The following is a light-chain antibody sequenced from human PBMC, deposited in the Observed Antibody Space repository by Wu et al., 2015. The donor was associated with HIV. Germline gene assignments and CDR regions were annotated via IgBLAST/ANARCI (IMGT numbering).Light chain of an antibody. V-gene: IGKV1-9*01. CDR2: DSS. J-gene: IGKJ4*01. CDR1: QDISSY. CDR3: QHLNSYPLT. Sequence: QLTQSPLSLSASVGDTVTITCRASQDISSYLAWYQQKPGKAPRLLIYDSSTLQSGVSSRFTGSGSGTGFTLTISSLQPDDFATYFCQHLNSYPLTFGEGTKVDIK.